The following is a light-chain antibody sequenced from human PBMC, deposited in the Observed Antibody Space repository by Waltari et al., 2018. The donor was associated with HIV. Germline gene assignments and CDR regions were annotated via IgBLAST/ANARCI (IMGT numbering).Light chain of an antibody. CDR2: DNT. J-gene: IGLJ2*01. CDR1: NALTER. Sequence: SYVLTQPPSVSAAPGEAASISCGADNALTERVHWYQQKPGHAPVVVIYDNTDRPSGIPERFSGSKSGKTATLTISRVEAGDEADYYCHVWNKNVDLAFFGGGTKLTVL. CDR3: HVWNKNVDLAF. V-gene: IGLV3-21*04.